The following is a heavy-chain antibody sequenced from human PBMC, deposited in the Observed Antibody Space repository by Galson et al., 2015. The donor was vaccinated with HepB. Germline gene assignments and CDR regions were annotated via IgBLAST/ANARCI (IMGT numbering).Heavy chain of an antibody. V-gene: IGHV1-46*01. Sequence: SVKVSCKASGYTFTSYHMHWVRQAPGQGLEWMGIINPSGGSTSYAQKFQGRVTMTRDTSTSTVYMELSSLRSEDTAVYYCARGRVRITMIVVVTSNYYYGMDVWGQGTTVTVSS. D-gene: IGHD3-22*01. CDR1: GYTFTSYH. J-gene: IGHJ6*02. CDR2: INPSGGST. CDR3: ARGRVRITMIVVVTSNYYYGMDV.